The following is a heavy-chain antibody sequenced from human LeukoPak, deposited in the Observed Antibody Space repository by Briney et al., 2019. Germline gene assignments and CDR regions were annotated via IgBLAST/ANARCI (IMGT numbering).Heavy chain of an antibody. CDR3: VRGCGTAHFDY. Sequence: ASVKVSCKASGYTFTSYNIHWVRQAPGQGLEWMGWINPPSGGTNYAQKFQGRVTMTRDTSISTAYMELSSLTSDDTAVYFCVRGCGTAHFDYWGQGTLVTVSS. D-gene: IGHD1-26*01. CDR2: INPPSGGT. J-gene: IGHJ4*02. CDR1: GYTFTSYN. V-gene: IGHV1-2*02.